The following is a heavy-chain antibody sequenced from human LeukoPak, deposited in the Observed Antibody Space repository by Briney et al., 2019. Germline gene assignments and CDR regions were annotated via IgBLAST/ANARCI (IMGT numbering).Heavy chain of an antibody. J-gene: IGHJ3*02. CDR3: ARDNSSLFDAFDI. V-gene: IGHV1-69*05. CDR1: EGTFSSYA. Sequence: GASVKVSCKASEGTFSSYAISWVRQAPGQGLEWMGGIIPIFGTANYAQKFQGRVKITTDESTRTAYMELSSLRSEDTAVYYCARDNSSLFDAFDIWGQGTMVTVSS. D-gene: IGHD6-13*01. CDR2: IIPIFGTA.